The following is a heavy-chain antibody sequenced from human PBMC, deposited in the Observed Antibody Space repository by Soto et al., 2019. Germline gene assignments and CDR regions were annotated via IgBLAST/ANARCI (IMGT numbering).Heavy chain of an antibody. CDR2: LTDNGGGT. J-gene: IGHJ4*02. CDR1: GFTFSAYA. Sequence: GGSLRLSCEASGFTFSAYAMSWVRQAPGKGLEWVSALTDNGGGTYYADSVKGRFTVARDNFKNTLYLQMNSLRAEDTAIYYCAKVVVPASSGYYFDYWGQGALVTVSS. CDR3: AKVVVPASSGYYFDY. D-gene: IGHD3-22*01. V-gene: IGHV3-23*01.